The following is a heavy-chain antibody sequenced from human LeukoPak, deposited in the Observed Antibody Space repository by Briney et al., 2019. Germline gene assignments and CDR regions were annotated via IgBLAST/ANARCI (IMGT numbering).Heavy chain of an antibody. CDR2: ISSTGSTI. Sequence: GGSLRLSCAASGFTFSDYYMSWIRQAPGKGLEWVSYISSTGSTIYYADSVKGRFTISRDNAKNSLYLHMNSLRAEDTAVYYCARDGEMATITSWFDPWGQGTQVTVSS. CDR1: GFTFSDYY. D-gene: IGHD5-24*01. J-gene: IGHJ5*02. V-gene: IGHV3-11*01. CDR3: ARDGEMATITSWFDP.